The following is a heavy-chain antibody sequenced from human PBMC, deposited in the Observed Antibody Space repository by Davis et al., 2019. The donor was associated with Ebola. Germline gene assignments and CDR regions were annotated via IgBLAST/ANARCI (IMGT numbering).Heavy chain of an antibody. V-gene: IGHV1-46*01. CDR2: INPNDGRT. CDR1: GYTFTNYY. D-gene: IGHD6-19*01. CDR3: AKGGSGWPSDYSYGMGV. Sequence: AASVKVSCKASGYTFTNYYMHWVRQAPGQGLEWMGMINPNDGRTIYAQKFQGRVTVTRDTSTTTVYMDLSSLRSDDTAVYYCAKGGSGWPSDYSYGMGVWGKGTTVTVSS. J-gene: IGHJ6*04.